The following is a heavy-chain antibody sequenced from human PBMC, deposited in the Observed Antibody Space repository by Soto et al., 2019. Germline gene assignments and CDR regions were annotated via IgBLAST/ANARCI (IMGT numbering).Heavy chain of an antibody. J-gene: IGHJ6*02. CDR1: GFAFSTYA. CDR3: AKVTKRAAAGRYEYYKYGMDV. D-gene: IGHD6-13*01. V-gene: IGHV3-23*01. CDR2: ISGSGGSS. Sequence: HGGSLRLSCAASGFAFSTYAMTWVRQAPGKGLEWVSVISGSGGSSYYADSVKGRFTISRDNSKNTLFLQMNGLRAEDTAVYYCAKVTKRAAAGRYEYYKYGMDVWGQGTTVTVSS.